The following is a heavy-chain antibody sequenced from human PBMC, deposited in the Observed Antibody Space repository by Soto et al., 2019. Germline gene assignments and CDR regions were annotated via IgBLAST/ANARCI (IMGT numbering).Heavy chain of an antibody. D-gene: IGHD5-12*01. Sequence: PGGSLRLSCAASGFTFSNAWMNWVRQAPGKGLEWVGRIKSKTDGGTTDYAAPVKGRFTISRDDSKNTLYLQMNSLKTEVTAVYYCTTDIIDVDIVATHYYYYGMDVWGQGTTVTVSS. CDR2: IKSKTDGGTT. V-gene: IGHV3-15*07. J-gene: IGHJ6*02. CDR3: TTDIIDVDIVATHYYYYGMDV. CDR1: GFTFSNAW.